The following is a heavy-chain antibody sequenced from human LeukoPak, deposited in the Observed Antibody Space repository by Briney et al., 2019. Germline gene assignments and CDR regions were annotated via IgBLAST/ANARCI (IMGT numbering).Heavy chain of an antibody. J-gene: IGHJ4*02. Sequence: GGSLRLSCAVSGFTFSSYGMHWVRQAPGKGLEWVAVIWYDGSNKYYADSVKGRFTISRDNSKNTLYLQMNSLRAEDTAVYYCARDWEQLGYFDYWGQGTLVTVSS. CDR3: ARDWEQLGYFDY. CDR1: GFTFSSYG. V-gene: IGHV3-33*01. CDR2: IWYDGSNK. D-gene: IGHD6-13*01.